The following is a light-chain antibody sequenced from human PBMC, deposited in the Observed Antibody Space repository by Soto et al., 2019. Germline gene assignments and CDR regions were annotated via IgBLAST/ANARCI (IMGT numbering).Light chain of an antibody. CDR2: GAS. J-gene: IGKJ3*01. Sequence: DIQLTQSPSFLSASVGDRVTITCRASRAISTSLAWYQQKPGTAPKILIYGASTLKSGVPSRFSGGGSGTEFTLTLGSLQPEDSATYYCQQVNGYPPGVTFGRGTKVDIK. V-gene: IGKV1-9*01. CDR3: QQVNGYPPGVT. CDR1: RAISTS.